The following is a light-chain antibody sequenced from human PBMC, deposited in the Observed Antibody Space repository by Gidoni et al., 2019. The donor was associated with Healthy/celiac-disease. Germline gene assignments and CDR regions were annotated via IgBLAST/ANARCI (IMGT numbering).Light chain of an antibody. CDR2: AAS. CDR3: QQSYSTPLT. J-gene: IGKJ3*01. Sequence: DIQITQSPSSLSASVGDRVTITCRASQSISSYLNWYKQKPGKAPKLLIYAASSLQSGVPSRFSGSGSGTDFTLTISSRQPEDFATYYCQQSYSTPLTCGPGTKVDIK. CDR1: QSISSY. V-gene: IGKV1-39*01.